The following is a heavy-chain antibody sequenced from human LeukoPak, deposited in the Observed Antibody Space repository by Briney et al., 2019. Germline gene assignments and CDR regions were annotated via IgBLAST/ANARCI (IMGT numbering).Heavy chain of an antibody. CDR1: GGSISSSSYY. V-gene: IGHV4-39*07. Sequence: SETLSLTCTVSGGSISSSSYYWGWIRQPPGKGLEWIGSIYYSGSTYYNPSLKSRVTISVDTSKNQFSLKLSSVTAADTAVYYCARVDLSIRAAVAGLGNWFDPWGQGTLVTVSS. CDR2: IYYSGST. D-gene: IGHD6-19*01. CDR3: ARVDLSIRAAVAGLGNWFDP. J-gene: IGHJ5*02.